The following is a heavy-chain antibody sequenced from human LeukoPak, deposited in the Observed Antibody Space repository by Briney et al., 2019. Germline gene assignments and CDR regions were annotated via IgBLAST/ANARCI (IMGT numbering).Heavy chain of an antibody. V-gene: IGHV3-48*01. D-gene: IGHD6-13*01. Sequence: GSLRLSCAASGFTFSDYSMNWVRQAPGKGLEWVSYITSSNTVYYADSVKGRFTISRDNAKNSLYLQMNSLGAEDTAVYYCARGDGRGYSSSYYWGQGTLVTVSS. CDR2: ITSSNTV. CDR1: GFTFSDYS. J-gene: IGHJ4*02. CDR3: ARGDGRGYSSSYY.